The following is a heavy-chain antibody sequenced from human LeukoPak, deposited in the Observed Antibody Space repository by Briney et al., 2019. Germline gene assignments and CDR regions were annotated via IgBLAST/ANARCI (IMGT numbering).Heavy chain of an antibody. CDR3: AKDRGIAAAGRPYYFDY. Sequence: GSLRLSCAVSGFTFTNYAMSWVRQAPGKGLEWVSAISGSGGSTYYADSVKGRFTISRDNSKNTLFLQMNSLRAEDTAVYYCAKDRGIAAAGRPYYFDYWGQGTLVTVSS. CDR1: GFTFTNYA. J-gene: IGHJ4*02. V-gene: IGHV3-23*01. D-gene: IGHD6-13*01. CDR2: ISGSGGST.